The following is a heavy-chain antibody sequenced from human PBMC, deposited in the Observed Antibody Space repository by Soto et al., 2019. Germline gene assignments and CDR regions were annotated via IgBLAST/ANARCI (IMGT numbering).Heavy chain of an antibody. V-gene: IGHV5-51*01. J-gene: IGHJ4*02. CDR1: GDSFSSYC. Sequence: PGESLKISCKGSGDSFSSYCIGWLRQMPGRGVEWLLLTDPGDSNTRYTPSFQGHLTISADKSINTRFLQWSSLRASDNAIYYCACPRHYDGNGKSLDLESGGQGTLVTLAS. CDR3: ACPRHYDGNGKSLDLES. D-gene: IGHD3-22*01. CDR2: TDPGDSNT.